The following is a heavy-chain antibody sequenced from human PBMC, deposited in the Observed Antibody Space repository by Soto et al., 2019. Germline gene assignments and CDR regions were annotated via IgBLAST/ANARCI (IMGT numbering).Heavy chain of an antibody. CDR1: GYTFTSYD. V-gene: IGHV1-8*01. Sequence: ASVKVSCKASGYTFTSYDINWVRQATGQGLEWMGWMNPNSGNTGYAQKFQGRVTMTRNTSISTAYMELSSLRSEDTAVYYCARAITIFGVVRTDYYYGMDVWGQGTKVTVSS. D-gene: IGHD3-3*01. J-gene: IGHJ6*02. CDR3: ARAITIFGVVRTDYYYGMDV. CDR2: MNPNSGNT.